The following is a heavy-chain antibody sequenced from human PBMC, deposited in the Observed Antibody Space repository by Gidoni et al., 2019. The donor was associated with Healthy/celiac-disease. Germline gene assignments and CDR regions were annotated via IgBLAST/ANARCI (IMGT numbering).Heavy chain of an antibody. CDR1: GFPFSSYW. D-gene: IGHD1-26*01. Sequence: EVQLVESGGGLVQPGGSLRLSCAASGFPFSSYWMHWVRQAPGKGLVWVSRINSDGSSTSYADSVKGRFTISRDNAKNTLYLQMNSLRAEDTAVYYCARGRGSGGAFDIWGQGTMVTVSS. CDR2: INSDGSST. V-gene: IGHV3-74*01. CDR3: ARGRGSGGAFDI. J-gene: IGHJ3*02.